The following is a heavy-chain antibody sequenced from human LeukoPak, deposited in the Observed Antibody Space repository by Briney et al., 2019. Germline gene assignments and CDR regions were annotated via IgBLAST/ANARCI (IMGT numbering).Heavy chain of an antibody. CDR2: IYYTGST. CDR1: GGPISSGGYS. D-gene: IGHD2-8*01. CDR3: ARELYDAFDI. Sequence: SETLSLTCTVSGGPISSGGYSWSWIRQHPGKGMEWIGYIYYTGSTDYNPSLKSRVTISADTSKNKFSLKLNSVTAADTAVYYCARELYDAFDIWGQGTMVTVSS. J-gene: IGHJ3*02. V-gene: IGHV4-31*03.